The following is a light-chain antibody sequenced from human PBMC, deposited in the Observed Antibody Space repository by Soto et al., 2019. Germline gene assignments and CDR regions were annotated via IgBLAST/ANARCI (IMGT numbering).Light chain of an antibody. CDR3: QQMGT. Sequence: EIVMTQSPATLSVSPGERATLSCRASQIVGSNLAWYQQKPGQAPRLLIYAASSRATGIPARFSGSGSGTEFTLTISSLQSEDFAVYYCQQMGTFGQGTKVEIK. CDR1: QIVGSN. V-gene: IGKV3-15*01. CDR2: AAS. J-gene: IGKJ1*01.